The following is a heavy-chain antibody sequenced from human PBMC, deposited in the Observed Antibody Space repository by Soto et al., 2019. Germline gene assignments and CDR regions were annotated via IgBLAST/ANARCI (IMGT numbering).Heavy chain of an antibody. J-gene: IGHJ4*02. CDR2: IKQDGSEK. Sequence: GGSLRLFCAASGFTFSSYWRSWFRQAPGKGLEWVANIKQDGSEKYYVDSVKGRFTISRNNAKNSRYLQMNNLSAEETTCYYFAGAYSFASYWGQGTLVTVSS. V-gene: IGHV3-7*01. CDR3: AGAYSFASY. CDR1: GFTFSSYW. D-gene: IGHD5-18*01.